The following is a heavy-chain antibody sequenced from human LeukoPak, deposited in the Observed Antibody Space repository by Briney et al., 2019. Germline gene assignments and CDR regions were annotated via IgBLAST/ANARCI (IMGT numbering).Heavy chain of an antibody. J-gene: IGHJ3*02. CDR1: GFTFSSYA. D-gene: IGHD2-15*01. CDR3: ARDGYCSGGSCYSGDALDI. V-gene: IGHV3-30-3*01. Sequence: GRSLRLSCAASGFTFSSYAMHWVRQAPGKGLEWVAVISYDGSNKYYADSVKGRFTISRDNSKNTLYLQMNSLRAEDTAVYYCARDGYCSGGSCYSGDALDIWGQGTMATVSS. CDR2: ISYDGSNK.